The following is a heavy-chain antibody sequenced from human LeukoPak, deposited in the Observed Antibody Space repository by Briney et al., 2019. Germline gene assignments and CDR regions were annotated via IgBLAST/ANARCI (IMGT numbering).Heavy chain of an antibody. V-gene: IGHV4-59*01. CDR1: GGSFSGYY. D-gene: IGHD1-26*01. Sequence: SETLSLTCAVYGGSFSGYYWSWIRQPPGKGLEWIGYIYYSGSTNYNPSLKSRVTISVDTSKNQFSLKLSSVTAADTAVYYCAGALGGSYFDYYYYYGMDVWGQGTTVTVSS. CDR3: AGALGGSYFDYYYYYGMDV. J-gene: IGHJ6*02. CDR2: IYYSGST.